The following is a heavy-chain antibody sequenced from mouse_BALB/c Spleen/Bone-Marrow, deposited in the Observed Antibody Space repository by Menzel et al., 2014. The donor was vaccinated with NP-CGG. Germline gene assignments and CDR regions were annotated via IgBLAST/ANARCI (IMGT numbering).Heavy chain of an antibody. J-gene: IGHJ3*01. CDR3: ARDRYGSSWAWFAY. Sequence: VQGVESGPGLVAPSQSLSITCTVSGFSLTDYGINWVRQPPGKGLEWLGTIWGDGSTDYNSVLKSRLSNSKDNSKSQVFLKMNSLQTDDTARYYCARDRYGSSWAWFAYWGQGTLVTVSA. CDR2: IWGDGST. D-gene: IGHD1-1*01. CDR1: GFSLTDYG. V-gene: IGHV2-6-7*01.